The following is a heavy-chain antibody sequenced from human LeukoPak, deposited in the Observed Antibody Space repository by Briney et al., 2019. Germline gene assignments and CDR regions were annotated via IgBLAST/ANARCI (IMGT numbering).Heavy chain of an antibody. V-gene: IGHV3-21*01. Sequence: PGGSLRLSCAASGFTFNNYIMNWVRQAPGKGLEWVSSISSSSDYIYYADSVKGQFTISRDNAKNSLYLQMNSLRAEDTAVYYCARAISSSWYVAYYYYYYMDVWGKGTTVTVSS. CDR1: GFTFNNYI. CDR2: ISSSSDYI. D-gene: IGHD6-13*01. J-gene: IGHJ6*03. CDR3: ARAISSSWYVAYYYYYYMDV.